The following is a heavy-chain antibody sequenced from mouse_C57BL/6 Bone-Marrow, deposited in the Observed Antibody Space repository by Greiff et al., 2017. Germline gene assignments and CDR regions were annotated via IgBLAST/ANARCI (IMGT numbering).Heavy chain of an antibody. CDR2: IDPEDGDT. D-gene: IGHD2-1*01. J-gene: IGHJ4*01. Sequence: VQLQQSGAELVRPGASVKLSCTASGFNIKDDYMHWVKQRPEQGLEWIGWIDPEDGDTEYASKFQGKATITADTSSNKAYLQLSSLTSEDTSVYYCSYGNLCGMDYWGQGTSVTVSA. CDR1: GFNIKDDY. CDR3: SYGNLCGMDY. V-gene: IGHV14-4*01.